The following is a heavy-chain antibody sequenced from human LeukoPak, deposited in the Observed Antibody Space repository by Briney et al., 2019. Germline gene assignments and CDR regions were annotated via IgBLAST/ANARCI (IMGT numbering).Heavy chain of an antibody. D-gene: IGHD3-10*01. CDR1: GYTFTSYY. CDR3: ARGVFAGRYYYGMDV. V-gene: IGHV1-46*01. Sequence: ASVKVSCNASGYTFTSYYMHWVRQAPGQGLEWMGIINASGGSTTYAQKFQGRVTMTRDTSTSTVYMELSSLRSEETAVYYCARGVFAGRYYYGMDVWGQGTTVTVSS. CDR2: INASGGST. J-gene: IGHJ6*02.